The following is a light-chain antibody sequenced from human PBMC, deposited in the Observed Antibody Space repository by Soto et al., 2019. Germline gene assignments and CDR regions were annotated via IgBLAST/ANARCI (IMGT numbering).Light chain of an antibody. CDR1: SSDVGGYNY. CDR2: EVS. V-gene: IGLV2-14*01. Sequence: QLVLTQPASVSGSPGQSITISCTGTSSDVGGYNYVSWYQQHPGKAPKLMIYEVSNRPSGVSNRFSGSKSGNTASLTISGLRAEDEADYYCSSYTSSSTLGVFGGGTKLTV. J-gene: IGLJ3*02. CDR3: SSYTSSSTLGV.